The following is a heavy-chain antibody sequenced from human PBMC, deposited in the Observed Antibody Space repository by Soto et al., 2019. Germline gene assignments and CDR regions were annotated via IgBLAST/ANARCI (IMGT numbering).Heavy chain of an antibody. CDR3: AIEAITIFGVAPSGWLDP. CDR2: ISYDGSNK. J-gene: IGHJ5*02. CDR1: GFTFSSYA. Sequence: GSLRLSCAASGFTFSSYAMHWVRQAPGKGLEWVAVISYDGSNKYYADPVKGRFTISRDNSKNTLYLQMNSLRAEDTAVYYCAIEAITIFGVAPSGWLDPWG. V-gene: IGHV3-30-3*01. D-gene: IGHD3-3*01.